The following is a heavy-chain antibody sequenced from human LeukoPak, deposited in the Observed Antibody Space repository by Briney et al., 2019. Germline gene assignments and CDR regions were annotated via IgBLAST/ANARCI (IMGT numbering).Heavy chain of an antibody. CDR1: GGSISSSSYF. D-gene: IGHD1-26*01. Sequence: SETLSLTCIVSGGSISSSSYFWGWIRQPPGKGLEWIGSIYYSGSTYYNPSLKSRVTISVDTSKNQFSLKLSSVTAADTAVYYCARDGATVWFDPWGQGTLVTVSS. V-gene: IGHV4-39*07. CDR2: IYYSGST. CDR3: ARDGATVWFDP. J-gene: IGHJ5*02.